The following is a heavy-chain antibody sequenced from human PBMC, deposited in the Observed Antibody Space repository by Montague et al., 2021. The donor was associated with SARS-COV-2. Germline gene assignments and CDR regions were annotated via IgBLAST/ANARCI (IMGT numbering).Heavy chain of an antibody. CDR3: ARGARQGYGFRLWSFDS. J-gene: IGHJ4*02. D-gene: IGHD3-10*01. CDR2: INHSGST. Sequence: SETLSLTCAVYGGSFSGYYWNWIRQPPGKGLELIGEINHSGSTNYNPSLKSRVTMSVDTSKNQFSRKLSSVTAADTAVYYCARGARQGYGFRLWSFDSWGQGTLVTVSS. CDR1: GGSFSGYY. V-gene: IGHV4-34*01.